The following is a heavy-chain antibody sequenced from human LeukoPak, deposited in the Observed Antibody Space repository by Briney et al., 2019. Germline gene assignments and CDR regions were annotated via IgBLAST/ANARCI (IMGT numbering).Heavy chain of an antibody. CDR3: AREGSYYDSSGYYPY. Sequence: SVKVSCKASGYTFTSYGISWVRQAPGQGLEWMGRIIPILGIANYAQKFQGRVTITADKSTSTAYMELSSLRSEDTAVYYCAREGSYYDSSGYYPYWGQGTLVTVSS. V-gene: IGHV1-69*04. CDR2: IIPILGIA. J-gene: IGHJ4*02. CDR1: GYTFTSYG. D-gene: IGHD3-22*01.